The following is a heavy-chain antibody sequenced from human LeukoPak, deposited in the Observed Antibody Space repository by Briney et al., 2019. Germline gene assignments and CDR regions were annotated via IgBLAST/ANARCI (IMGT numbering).Heavy chain of an antibody. V-gene: IGHV1-69*04. CDR2: IIPILDIA. D-gene: IGHD2-15*01. CDR3: ARDHCSGGSCYSHYYYGMDV. J-gene: IGHJ6*02. CDR1: GGTFSSYA. Sequence: GASVKVSCKASGGTFSSYAISWVRQAPGQGLEWMGRIIPILDIANYTQKFQGRVTITADKSTSTAYMELSSLRSEDTAVYYCARDHCSGGSCYSHYYYGMDVWGQGTTVTVSS.